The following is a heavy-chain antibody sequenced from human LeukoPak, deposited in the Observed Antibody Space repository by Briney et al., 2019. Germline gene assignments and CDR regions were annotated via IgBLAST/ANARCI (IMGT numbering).Heavy chain of an antibody. D-gene: IGHD3-22*01. CDR3: ARASWGSSGYYYPFDY. CDR1: GYTFTSYY. J-gene: IGHJ4*02. V-gene: IGHV1-46*01. CDR2: INPSGGST. Sequence: ASVKVSCKASGYTFTSYYMHWVRQAPGQGLEWMGIINPSGGSTSYAQKFQGRVTMTRDTSTSTVYMELSSLRSEDTAVYYCARASWGSSGYYYPFDYWGQGTLLTVSS.